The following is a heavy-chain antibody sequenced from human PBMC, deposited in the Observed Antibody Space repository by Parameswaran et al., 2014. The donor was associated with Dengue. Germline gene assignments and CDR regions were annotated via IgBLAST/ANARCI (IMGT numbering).Heavy chain of an antibody. J-gene: IGHJ3*02. CDR3: ARDRAKGYCSSTSCWPSGAFDI. Sequence: PGKGLEWIGYIYYSGSTNYNPSLKSRVTISVDTSKNQFSLKLSSVTAADTAVYYCARDRAKGYCSSTSCWPSGAFDIWGQGDNGHRLL. CDR2: IYYSGST. D-gene: IGHD2-2*01. V-gene: IGHV4-59*13.